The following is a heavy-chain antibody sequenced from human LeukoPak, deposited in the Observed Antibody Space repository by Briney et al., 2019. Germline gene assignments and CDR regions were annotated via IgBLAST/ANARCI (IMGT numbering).Heavy chain of an antibody. CDR3: ARTDVSSGYYYYPFDY. CDR1: GGTFSSYT. D-gene: IGHD3-22*01. Sequence: ASVKVSCTASGGTFSSYTMHWVRQAPGQRIERMGWINAGNGNTKYSQEFQGRVTITRDTSASTAYMELSSLRSEDMAVYYCARTDVSSGYYYYPFDYWGQGTLVTVSS. CDR2: INAGNGNT. J-gene: IGHJ4*02. V-gene: IGHV1-3*03.